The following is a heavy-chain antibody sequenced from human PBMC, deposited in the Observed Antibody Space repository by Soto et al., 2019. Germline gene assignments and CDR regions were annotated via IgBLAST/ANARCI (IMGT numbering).Heavy chain of an antibody. CDR1: GERFTTYG. Sequence: ASVKVSCKASGERFTTYGISWVRQAPGQGLEWMGWISTYNTNTNYAPKFQGRLLLTTDTSTTTAHMYLRSLRPDDTAVYYCARWAGQVRDYDGPFDYWGQGTLVTVSS. CDR2: ISTYNTNT. J-gene: IGHJ4*02. CDR3: ARWAGQVRDYDGPFDY. V-gene: IGHV1-18*04. D-gene: IGHD5-12*01.